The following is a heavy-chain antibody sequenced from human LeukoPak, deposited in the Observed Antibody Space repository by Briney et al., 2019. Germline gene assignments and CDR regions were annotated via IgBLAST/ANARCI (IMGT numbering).Heavy chain of an antibody. Sequence: ASVKVSCKASGYTFTSYGISWVRQAPGQGLEWMGWISAYNGNTNYAQKLQGRVTMTTDTSTSTAYMELRSLRSDDTAVYYCGISTLFSAAMNFDYWGQGTLVTVSS. CDR3: GISTLFSAAMNFDY. CDR2: ISAYNGNT. CDR1: GYTFTSYG. D-gene: IGHD2-2*01. J-gene: IGHJ4*02. V-gene: IGHV1-18*04.